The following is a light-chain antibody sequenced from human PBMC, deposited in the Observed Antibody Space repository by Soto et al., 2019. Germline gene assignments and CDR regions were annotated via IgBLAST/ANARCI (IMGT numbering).Light chain of an antibody. V-gene: IGKV3-20*01. CDR2: GAS. Sequence: VVLTQSQGTLSLSPGERATLSCRASQSVSNNYLAWYQQKPGQAPRLLIYGASNRATGIPDRFSGSGSGTDFTLTISRLEPEDFAVYYCQQYGSSPPITFAQGTRLAIK. J-gene: IGKJ5*01. CDR3: QQYGSSPPIT. CDR1: QSVSNNY.